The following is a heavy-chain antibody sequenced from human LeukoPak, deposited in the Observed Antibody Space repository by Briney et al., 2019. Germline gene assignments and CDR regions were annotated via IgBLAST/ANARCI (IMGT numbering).Heavy chain of an antibody. V-gene: IGHV3-53*01. CDR1: GFTVSSNY. D-gene: IGHD4-23*01. J-gene: IGHJ6*04. Sequence: PGGSLRLSCAASGFTVSSNYMSWVRQAPGKGLEWVSVIYSGGSTYYADSVKGRFTISRDNSKNTLYLQINSLGAEDTAVYYCAREDYGGNSGTDVWGKGTTVTVSS. CDR2: IYSGGST. CDR3: AREDYGGNSGTDV.